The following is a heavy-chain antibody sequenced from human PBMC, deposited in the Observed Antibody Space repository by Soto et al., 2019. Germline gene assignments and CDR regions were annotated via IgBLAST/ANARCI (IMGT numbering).Heavy chain of an antibody. D-gene: IGHD6-19*01. V-gene: IGHV4-59*01. CDR3: ARVHSSGWYGTDYYYYGMDV. CDR2: IYYSGST. J-gene: IGHJ6*02. Sequence: TSETLSLTCTVSGGSISSYYWSWIRQPPGKGLEWIGYIYYSGSTNYNPSLKSRVTISVDTSKNQFSLKLSSVTAADTAVYYCARVHSSGWYGTDYYYYGMDVWGQGTTVTVSS. CDR1: GGSISSYY.